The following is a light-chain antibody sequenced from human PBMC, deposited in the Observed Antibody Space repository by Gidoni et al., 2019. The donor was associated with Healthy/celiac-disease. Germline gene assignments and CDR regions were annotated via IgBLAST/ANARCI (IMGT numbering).Light chain of an antibody. CDR1: QSVRSY. Sequence: ESVLTQSPAPLSLSPGERATLSCRASQSVRSYLAWYQQKPGQAPRLPIYDASNRATGIPARVRGSGSVTDFTLTISSLEPEDFAVYYCQQRSNWSVTFGQXTKVEIK. CDR3: QQRSNWSVT. CDR2: DAS. J-gene: IGKJ1*01. V-gene: IGKV3-11*01.